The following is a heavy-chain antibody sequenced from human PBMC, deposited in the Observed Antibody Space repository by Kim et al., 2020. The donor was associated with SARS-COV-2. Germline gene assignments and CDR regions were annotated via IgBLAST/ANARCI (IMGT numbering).Heavy chain of an antibody. D-gene: IGHD2-15*01. CDR3: ARSIIVVAGFDY. J-gene: IGHJ4*02. CDR1: GYSFTNYY. CDR2: INPNSGGT. V-gene: IGHV1-2*02. Sequence: ASVKVSCKASGYSFTNYYINWVRLVPGQGLEWMGWINPNSGGTNYTQKFQGRVTMTRDTATNTAYMELSRMESDDTALYFCARSIIVVAGFDYWGQGTLV.